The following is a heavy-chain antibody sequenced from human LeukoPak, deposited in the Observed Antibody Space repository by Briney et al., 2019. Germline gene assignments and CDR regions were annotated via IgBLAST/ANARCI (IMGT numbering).Heavy chain of an antibody. CDR3: AKGRNLGSGSYYLSAYYYSYMDV. CDR1: GFTFSSYA. J-gene: IGHJ6*03. V-gene: IGHV3-23*01. Sequence: PGGSLRLSCAASGFTFSSYAMSWVRQAPGKGLEWVSAISGSGGRTYYADSVKGRFTISRDNSKNTLYLQMNSLRAEDTAVYYCAKGRNLGSGSYYLSAYYYSYMDVWGKGTTVTVSS. CDR2: ISGSGGRT. D-gene: IGHD1-26*01.